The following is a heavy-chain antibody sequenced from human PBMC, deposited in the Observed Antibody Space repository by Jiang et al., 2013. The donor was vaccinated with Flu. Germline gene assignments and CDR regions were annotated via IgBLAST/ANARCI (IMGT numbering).Heavy chain of an antibody. CDR2: IDPRDSYT. CDR1: GNTFRSHW. D-gene: IGHD3/OR15-3a*01. Sequence: EVKKPGESLRISCKGSGNTFRSHWVSWVRQTPGRGLEWMGRIDPRDSYTNYNPSFRGHVTLSADKSTDTAYLQWSSLRASDTAIYYCARTRGLAIDYWGQGTLVTVSS. V-gene: IGHV5-10-1*01. J-gene: IGHJ4*02. CDR3: ARTRGLAIDY.